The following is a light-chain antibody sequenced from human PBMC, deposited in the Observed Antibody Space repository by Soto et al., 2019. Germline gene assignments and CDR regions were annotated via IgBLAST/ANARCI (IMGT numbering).Light chain of an antibody. CDR2: KAS. V-gene: IGKV1-5*03. CDR3: QQSFT. CDR1: HSISSW. J-gene: IGKJ3*01. Sequence: IQMTQSPSTLSASVGDRVTITCRASHSISSWLAWYQQKPGKAPKLLIYKASTLESGVPSRFSGSGSGTEFTLTISSLQPDDVATYYCQQSFTFGPGTKVDIK.